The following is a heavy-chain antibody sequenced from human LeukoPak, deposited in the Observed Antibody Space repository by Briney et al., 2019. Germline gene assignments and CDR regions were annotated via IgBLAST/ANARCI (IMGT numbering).Heavy chain of an antibody. J-gene: IGHJ4*02. Sequence: ASVSLSCKASGYTFTSYGISWVRQAPGQGLEWMGWISAYNGNTNYAQKLQGSVTMTTDTSTSTAYMELRSLRSDDTAVYYCARDRRANLIAAADFHYWGQGTLVTVSS. V-gene: IGHV1-18*01. CDR1: GYTFTSYG. CDR3: ARDRRANLIAAADFHY. D-gene: IGHD6-13*01. CDR2: ISAYNGNT.